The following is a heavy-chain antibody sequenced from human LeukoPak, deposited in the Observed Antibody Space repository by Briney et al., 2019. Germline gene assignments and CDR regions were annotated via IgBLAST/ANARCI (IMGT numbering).Heavy chain of an antibody. D-gene: IGHD3-22*01. CDR3: ARETYYYDSSGAYYYYYMDV. J-gene: IGHJ6*03. CDR1: GFTFSSYT. CDR2: ISNTSSYI. V-gene: IGHV3-21*01. Sequence: GGSLRLSCAASGFTFSSYTMNWVRQAPGKGLEWVSSISNTSSYIYYADSVKGRFTISRDNAKNSLYLQMNSLRAEDTAVYYCARETYYYDSSGAYYYYYMDVWGKGTTVTVSS.